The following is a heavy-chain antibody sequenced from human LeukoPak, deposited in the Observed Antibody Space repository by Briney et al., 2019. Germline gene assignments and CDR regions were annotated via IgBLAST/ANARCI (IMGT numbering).Heavy chain of an antibody. Sequence: SETLSLTCTVSGGSIRSYYWSWIRQPPGKGLEWIGYVYYSGSTNYNPSLKSRVTISVDTSKNHFSLKLSSVTAADTAVFYCARGIHDSTGYYVDAFDIWGQGTMVTVSS. D-gene: IGHD3-22*01. CDR3: ARGIHDSTGYYVDAFDI. CDR1: GGSIRSYY. J-gene: IGHJ3*02. V-gene: IGHV4-59*01. CDR2: VYYSGST.